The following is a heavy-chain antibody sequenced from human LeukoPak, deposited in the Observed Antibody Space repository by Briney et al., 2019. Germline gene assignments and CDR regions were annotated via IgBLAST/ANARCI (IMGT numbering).Heavy chain of an antibody. CDR2: IYYSGST. CDR3: ARVRYYYYYMDV. V-gene: IGHV4-39*07. Sequence: PSETLSLTCTVSGGSISSSSYYWGWIRQPPGKGLEWIGSIYYSGSTYYNPSLKSRVTISVDTSENQFSLKLSSVTAADTAVYYCARVRYYYYYMDVWGKGTTVTVSS. CDR1: GGSISSSSYY. J-gene: IGHJ6*03.